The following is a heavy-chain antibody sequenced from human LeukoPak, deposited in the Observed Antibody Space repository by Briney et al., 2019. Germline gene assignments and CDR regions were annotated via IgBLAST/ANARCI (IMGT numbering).Heavy chain of an antibody. CDR2: ISWNSGSI. CDR1: GFTFDDYA. D-gene: IGHD3-10*01. Sequence: AGGSLRLSCAASGFTFDDYAMHWVRQAPGKGLEWVSGISWNSGSIGYADSVKGRFTISRDNAKNSLYLQMNSLRAEDTALYYCAKDTYYGSGSYTFHYFDYWGQGTLVTVSS. CDR3: AKDTYYGSGSYTFHYFDY. V-gene: IGHV3-9*01. J-gene: IGHJ4*02.